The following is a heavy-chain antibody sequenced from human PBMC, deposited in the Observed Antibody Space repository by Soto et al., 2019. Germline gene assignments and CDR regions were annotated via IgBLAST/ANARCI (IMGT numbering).Heavy chain of an antibody. J-gene: IGHJ4*02. Sequence: SQTLSLTCAISGDSVSSNSVAWNWLRQSPSRGLEWLGRTYYRSKWYNDYAVSMKSRITINPDTSKNQFSLQLTSVTPDDTAMYYCARGVAANRFDYWGQGTLVTVSS. CDR2: TYYRSKWYN. CDR3: ARGVAANRFDY. D-gene: IGHD1-26*01. CDR1: GDSVSSNSVA. V-gene: IGHV6-1*01.